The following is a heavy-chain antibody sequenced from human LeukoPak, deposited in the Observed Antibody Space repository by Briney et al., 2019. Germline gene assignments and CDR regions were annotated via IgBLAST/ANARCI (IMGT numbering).Heavy chain of an antibody. D-gene: IGHD1-26*01. CDR3: VKSDNIVGATYFDY. CDR1: GFTFRSYA. J-gene: IGHJ4*02. Sequence: GGSLRLSCSASGFTFRSYAVHWVRQAPGKGLEYISSISSNGGSTYYADSVKGRFTISRDNSKNTLSLHMSSLEPEDTAVYYCVKSDNIVGATYFDYWGQGTLVTVSS. V-gene: IGHV3-64D*09. CDR2: ISSNGGST.